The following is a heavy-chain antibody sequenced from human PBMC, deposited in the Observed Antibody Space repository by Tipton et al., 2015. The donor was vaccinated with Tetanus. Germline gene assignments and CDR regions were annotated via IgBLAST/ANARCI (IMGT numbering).Heavy chain of an antibody. J-gene: IGHJ4*02. D-gene: IGHD2-21*02. CDR1: GFTFQTYW. CDR2: INQDGSET. CDR3: ARGMAEASNCGGDCYSDY. Sequence: SLRLSCAASGFTFQTYWMTWVRQVPGKGLEWVATINQDGSETYYVDSVKGRFTISRDNAKNSLYLQMISLRAEDTAVYSCARGMAEASNCGGDCYSDYWGQGTLVTVSS. V-gene: IGHV3-7*04.